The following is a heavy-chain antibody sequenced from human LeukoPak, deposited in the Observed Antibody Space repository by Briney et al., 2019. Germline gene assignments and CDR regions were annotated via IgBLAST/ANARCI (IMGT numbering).Heavy chain of an antibody. D-gene: IGHD2-21*01. V-gene: IGHV3-21*01. CDR2: ISSSGSYI. J-gene: IGHJ3*02. CDR3: ARSLIADGAFDI. CDR1: GFTFTSYT. Sequence: KTGGSLRLSCAASGFTFTSYTMNWVRQAPGKELEWVSDISSSGSYIDYADSVKGRFTISRDNAKNSLFLHMNSLRAEDTAVYYCARSLIADGAFDIWGQGTMVTVSS.